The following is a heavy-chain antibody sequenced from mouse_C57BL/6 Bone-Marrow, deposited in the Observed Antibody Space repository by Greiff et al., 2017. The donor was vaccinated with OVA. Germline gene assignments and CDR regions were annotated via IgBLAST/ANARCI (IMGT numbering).Heavy chain of an antibody. V-gene: IGHV1-15*01. CDR3: TRDGNYFAY. CDR1: GYTFTDYE. CDR2: IDPETGGT. J-gene: IGHJ3*01. Sequence: QVQLKESGAELVRPGASVTLSCKASGYTFTDYEMHWVKQTPVHGLEWIGAIDPETGGTAYNQKFKGKAILTADKSSSTAYMELRSLTSEDSAVYYCTRDGNYFAYWGQGTLVTVSA. D-gene: IGHD2-1*01.